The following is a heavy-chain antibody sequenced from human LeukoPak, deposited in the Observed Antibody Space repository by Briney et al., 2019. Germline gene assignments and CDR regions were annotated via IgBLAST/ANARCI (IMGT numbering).Heavy chain of an antibody. V-gene: IGHV3-30*02. CDR3: AKVETYGDLASLDY. Sequence: PGGSLRLSCAASGFTFSSYGMHWVRQAPGKGLEWVAFIRYDGSNKYYADSVKGRFTISRDNSKNTLYLQMNSLRTKDTAVYYCAKVETYGDLASLDYWGQGTLVTVSS. J-gene: IGHJ4*02. CDR1: GFTFSSYG. D-gene: IGHD4-17*01. CDR2: IRYDGSNK.